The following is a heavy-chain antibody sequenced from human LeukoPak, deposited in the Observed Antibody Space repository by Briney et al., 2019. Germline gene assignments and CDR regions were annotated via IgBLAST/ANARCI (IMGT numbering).Heavy chain of an antibody. CDR2: IWYDGSNK. Sequence: PGRSLRLSCAASAFTFSSYGMHWVRQAPGKGLEWVAVIWYDGSNKYYADSVEGRFTISRDNSKSTLYLQMNSLRAEDTAVYYCAKDLVAGANYFDYWGQGTLVTVSS. CDR1: AFTFSSYG. D-gene: IGHD6-19*01. CDR3: AKDLVAGANYFDY. V-gene: IGHV3-33*06. J-gene: IGHJ4*02.